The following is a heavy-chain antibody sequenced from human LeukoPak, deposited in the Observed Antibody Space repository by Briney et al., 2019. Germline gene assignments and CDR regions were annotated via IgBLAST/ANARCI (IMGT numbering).Heavy chain of an antibody. CDR3: ATDRYSGSYYEDY. CDR2: FDPEDGET. Sequence: ASVKVSCKLSGHTLTELSMHWVRQAPGKGLEWMGGFDPEDGETIYAQKFQGRVTMTEDTSTDTAYMELSSLRSEDTAVYYCATDRYSGSYYEDYWGQGTLVTVSS. D-gene: IGHD1-26*01. V-gene: IGHV1-24*01. CDR1: GHTLTELS. J-gene: IGHJ4*02.